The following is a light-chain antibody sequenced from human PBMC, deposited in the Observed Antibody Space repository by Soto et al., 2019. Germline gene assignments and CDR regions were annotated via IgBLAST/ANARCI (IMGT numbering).Light chain of an antibody. V-gene: IGLV1-51*01. J-gene: IGLJ2*01. CDR3: GTWDPPRFVVL. CDR2: DNN. Sequence: QSVLTQPPSVSAAPGQRVTISCSGSVSNIWNNFVSWYQHLPGTAPKLLIYDNNKRPSGIPERFSGSKSGTSATLDITGLQTGDEGDYFCGTWDPPRFVVLFGGGTKLTV. CDR1: VSNIWNNF.